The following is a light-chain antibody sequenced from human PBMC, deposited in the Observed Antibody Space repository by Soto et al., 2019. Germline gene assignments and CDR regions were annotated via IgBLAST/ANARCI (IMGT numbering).Light chain of an antibody. CDR2: GAS. CDR3: QQYSNWPPWT. J-gene: IGKJ1*01. Sequence: EIVMTQSPATLSVSPGERATLSCRASQSLSTNLAWYQQKPCQTPRLLIYGASTMATGVPATFSGSGSVTEFTLAICSLLAEDVAVYDCQQYSNWPPWTVGQGTKVLIK. V-gene: IGKV3-15*01. CDR1: QSLSTN.